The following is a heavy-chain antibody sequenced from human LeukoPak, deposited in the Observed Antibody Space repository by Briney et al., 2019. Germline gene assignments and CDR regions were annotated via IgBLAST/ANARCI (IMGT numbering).Heavy chain of an antibody. V-gene: IGHV1-2*02. J-gene: IGHJ4*02. D-gene: IGHD5-12*01. CDR1: GYTFTGYY. CDR2: INPNSGGT. Sequence: ASVKVSCKASGYTFTGYYMHWVRQAPGQGLEWMGWINPNSGGTNYAQKFQGRVTMTRDTSISTAYMELSRLRSDDTAVYYCARRYSGYDFIKDTAMAYTFDYWGQGTLVTVSS. CDR3: ARRYSGYDFIKDTAMAYTFDY.